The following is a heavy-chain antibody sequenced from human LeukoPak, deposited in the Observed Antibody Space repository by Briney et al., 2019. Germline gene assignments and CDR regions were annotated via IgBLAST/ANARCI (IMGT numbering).Heavy chain of an antibody. Sequence: ASVKVSCKASGYTFTSYDINWVRQATGQGLEWMGWMNPNSGNTGYAQKFQGRVTMTRNTSISTAYMELSSLRSEDTAVYYCARRWYYGSGSYGYYCYYGMDVWGQGTTVTVSS. CDR3: ARRWYYGSGSYGYYCYYGMDV. D-gene: IGHD3-10*01. CDR1: GYTFTSYD. CDR2: MNPNSGNT. V-gene: IGHV1-8*01. J-gene: IGHJ6*02.